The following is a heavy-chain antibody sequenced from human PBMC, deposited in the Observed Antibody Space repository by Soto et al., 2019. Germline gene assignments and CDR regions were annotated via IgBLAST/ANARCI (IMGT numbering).Heavy chain of an antibody. Sequence: ASVKVSCKASGGTFSSYAISWVLQAPGQGLEWMGGIIPIFGTANYARKFQGRVTITADKSTSTAYMELSSLRSEDTAVYYCARVEQWLVHWFDPWGQGTLVTVSS. D-gene: IGHD6-19*01. CDR1: GGTFSSYA. J-gene: IGHJ5*02. CDR3: ARVEQWLVHWFDP. V-gene: IGHV1-69*06. CDR2: IIPIFGTA.